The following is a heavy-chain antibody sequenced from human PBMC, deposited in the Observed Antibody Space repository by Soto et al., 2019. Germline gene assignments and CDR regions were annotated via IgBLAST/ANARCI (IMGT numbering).Heavy chain of an antibody. V-gene: IGHV3-21*01. CDR1: GFTFSSYS. CDR3: AREEGRSATSYFDY. CDR2: ISSSSSYI. D-gene: IGHD2-15*01. J-gene: IGHJ4*02. Sequence: EVQLVESGGGLVKPGGSLRLSCAASGFTFSSYSMNWVRQAPGKGLEWVSSISSSSSYIYYADSVKGRFTISRDNAKNSLYLQMKSLRAEDTAVYYCAREEGRSATSYFDYWGQGTLVTVSS.